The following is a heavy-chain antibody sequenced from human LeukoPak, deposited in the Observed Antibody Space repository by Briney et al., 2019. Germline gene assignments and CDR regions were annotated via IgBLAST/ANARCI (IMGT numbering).Heavy chain of an antibody. CDR1: GYTFTGYY. D-gene: IGHD6-19*01. J-gene: IGHJ4*02. CDR2: INPNSGGT. Sequence: ASVKVSCKASGYTFTGYYMHWVRQAPGQGLEWMGWINPNSGGTNYAQKFQGRVTMTRDTSISTAYMELSRLRSDDTAVYCCATPQARGWYGFDFDYWGQGTLVTVSS. V-gene: IGHV1-2*02. CDR3: ATPQARGWYGFDFDY.